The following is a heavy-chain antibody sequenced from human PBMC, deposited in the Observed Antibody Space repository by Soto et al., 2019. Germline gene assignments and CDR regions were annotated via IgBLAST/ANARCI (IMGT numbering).Heavy chain of an antibody. D-gene: IGHD3-3*02. Sequence: GASVKVSCKASGYTFTSYGISWVRQAPGQGLEWKGWISAYNGNKNYAQKLQGRFTMTTDTSTSTAHMELRSLRSDDTAVYYCARTVEAFYDAWFDPWGQGTLVTVSS. CDR1: GYTFTSYG. J-gene: IGHJ5*02. CDR2: ISAYNGNK. V-gene: IGHV1-18*01. CDR3: ARTVEAFYDAWFDP.